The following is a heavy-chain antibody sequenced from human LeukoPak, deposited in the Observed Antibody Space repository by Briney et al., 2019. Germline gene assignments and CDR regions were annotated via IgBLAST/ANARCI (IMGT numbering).Heavy chain of an antibody. CDR3: AREVVESFSRWFDP. D-gene: IGHD6-6*01. J-gene: IGHJ5*02. Sequence: ASVKVSCKASGYTFSSYGIIWVRQAPGQGLEWMGWISAYNGNTIYAQKVQGRVTMTTDTSTSTAYMELRSLRSDDTAVYYCAREVVESFSRWFDPWGQEPWSPSPQ. CDR1: GYTFSSYG. V-gene: IGHV1-18*01. CDR2: ISAYNGNT.